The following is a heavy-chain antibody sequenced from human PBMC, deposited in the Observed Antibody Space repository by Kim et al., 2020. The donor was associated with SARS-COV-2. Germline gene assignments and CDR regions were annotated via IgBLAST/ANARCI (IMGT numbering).Heavy chain of an antibody. CDR3: ASSSGGNFDY. D-gene: IGHD2-15*01. CDR2: SYI. J-gene: IGHJ4*02. Sequence: SYIHYADSVKCRFTNARDNTEKSLYLQMHSLRAEDTAVYYCASSSGGNFDYWGQGTLVTVSS. V-gene: IGHV3-21*01.